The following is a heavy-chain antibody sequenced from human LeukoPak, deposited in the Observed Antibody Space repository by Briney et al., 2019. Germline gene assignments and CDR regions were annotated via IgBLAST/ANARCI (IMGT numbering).Heavy chain of an antibody. Sequence: GGSLKLSCAASGFTFSGSAMHWVRQASGKGLEWVGRIRSKANSYATAYAASVKGRFTISRDDSKNTAYLQMNSLKTEDTAVYYCTSQAEWKWGSYWFDPWGQGTLVTVSS. D-gene: IGHD3-16*01. J-gene: IGHJ5*02. CDR1: GFTFSGSA. CDR3: TSQAEWKWGSYWFDP. V-gene: IGHV3-73*01. CDR2: IRSKANSYAT.